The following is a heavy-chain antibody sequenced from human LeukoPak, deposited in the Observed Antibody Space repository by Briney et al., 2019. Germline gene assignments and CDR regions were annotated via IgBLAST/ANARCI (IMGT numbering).Heavy chain of an antibody. CDR3: ARRPVTDIVVVPAAPYLTYFDY. D-gene: IGHD2-2*01. V-gene: IGHV4-38-2*02. Sequence: PSETLSLTCTVSGYSISSGYYCGWIRQPPGKGLEWIGSIYHSGSTYYNPSLKSRVTISVDTSKNQFSLKLSSVTAADTAVYYCARRPVTDIVVVPAAPYLTYFDYWGQGTLVTVSS. CDR2: IYHSGST. J-gene: IGHJ4*02. CDR1: GYSISSGYY.